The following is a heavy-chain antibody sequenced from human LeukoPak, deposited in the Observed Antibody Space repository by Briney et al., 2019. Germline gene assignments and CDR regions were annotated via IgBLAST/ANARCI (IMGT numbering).Heavy chain of an antibody. CDR2: ISGSGDNT. V-gene: IGHV3-23*01. J-gene: IGHJ4*02. CDR1: GFSFSSYA. D-gene: IGHD6-19*01. CDR3: AKRSGYTTGWFFDF. Sequence: GGSLRLSCAASGFSFSSYAMSWVRQAPGKGPEWASSISGSGDNTYYAESVKGRFTISRDNSKNTLFLQMNSLRAEDTAVFYCAKRSGYTTGWFFDFWGQGTLVTVSS.